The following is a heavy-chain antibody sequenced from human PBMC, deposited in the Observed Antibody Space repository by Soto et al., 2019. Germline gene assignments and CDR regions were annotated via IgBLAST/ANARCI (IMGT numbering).Heavy chain of an antibody. CDR3: ARSSGYYYLEY. D-gene: IGHD3-22*01. Sequence: QVQLVQSGAEVKKPGASVKVSCKASGYTFTNYAMHWVRQAPGQRLEWMGWINAGNGNTKYSQQFQGRVTITRDTSGSTAYMELSSLRSGDTAVDYCARSSGYYYLEYWGQGTLVTVSS. CDR2: INAGNGNT. CDR1: GYTFTNYA. J-gene: IGHJ4*02. V-gene: IGHV1-3*01.